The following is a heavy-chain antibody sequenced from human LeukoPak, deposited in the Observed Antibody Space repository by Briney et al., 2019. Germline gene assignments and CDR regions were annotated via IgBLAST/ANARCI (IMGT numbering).Heavy chain of an antibody. CDR3: ARASGRWGLFTYYYDSSGTAGFDP. CDR1: GFTFSGSA. Sequence: PGGSLRLSCAASGFTFSGSAIHWVRQASGKGLEWVSVIYSGGSTYYADSVKGRFTISRDNSKNTLYLQMNSLRAEDTAVYYCARASGRWGLFTYYYDSSGTAGFDPWGQGTLVTVSS. V-gene: IGHV3-66*01. CDR2: IYSGGST. J-gene: IGHJ5*02. D-gene: IGHD3-22*01.